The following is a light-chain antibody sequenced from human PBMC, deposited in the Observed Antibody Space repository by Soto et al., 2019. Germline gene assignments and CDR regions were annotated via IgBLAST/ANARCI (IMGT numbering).Light chain of an antibody. V-gene: IGKV1-33*01. Sequence: DIQMTQSPSSLSASVGDRVTITCQASHDVRTSLNWYQQKPGQAPKLLIYDASNLETGVPSRFSGSGSGTDFTYTIRSLQPEDIVTYYCQQYDNRLTFGGGTKVEVK. CDR3: QQYDNRLT. J-gene: IGKJ4*01. CDR1: HDVRTS. CDR2: DAS.